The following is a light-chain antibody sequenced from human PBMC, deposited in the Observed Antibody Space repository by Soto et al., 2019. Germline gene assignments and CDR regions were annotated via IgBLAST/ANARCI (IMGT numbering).Light chain of an antibody. Sequence: QLVLTQSSSASASLGSSVKLTCTLSSGHSSYIIAWHQQQPGKAPRYLMKLEGSGSYNKGSGVPDRFSGSSSGADRYLTISNLPFEDEADYYCETWDSNTVVFGGATKLTVL. V-gene: IGLV4-60*02. CDR1: SGHSSYI. CDR3: ETWDSNTVV. CDR2: LEGSGSY. J-gene: IGLJ2*01.